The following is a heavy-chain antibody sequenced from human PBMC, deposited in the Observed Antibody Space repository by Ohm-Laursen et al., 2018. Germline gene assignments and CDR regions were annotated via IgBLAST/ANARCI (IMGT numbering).Heavy chain of an antibody. J-gene: IGHJ4*02. CDR2: ISWNSGRI. V-gene: IGHV3-9*01. CDR3: AKGAATVVTSLFDY. D-gene: IGHD4-23*01. CDR1: GFTFDDYA. Sequence: SLRLSCSASGFTFDDYAIHWVRQAPGKGLEWASSISWNSGRITYADSVKGRFTISRDNAKNSLSLQMNSLRAEDTALYYCAKGAATVVTSLFDYWGQGTLVTVSS.